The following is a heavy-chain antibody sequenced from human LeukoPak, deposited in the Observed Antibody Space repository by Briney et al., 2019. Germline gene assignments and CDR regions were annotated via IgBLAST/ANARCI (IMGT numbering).Heavy chain of an antibody. V-gene: IGHV3-33*01. J-gene: IGHJ6*02. Sequence: GGSLTLSCAASGFIFSSYGVHWVRQAPGKGREWVAVIWYDGSNKFYADSVKRRFTISRDNSKNPLYLQRTSLRAEETAVYYCARDHKVAVAVAHYGMDVWGQGTTVTVSS. CDR3: ARDHKVAVAVAHYGMDV. CDR1: GFIFSSYG. D-gene: IGHD6-19*01. CDR2: IWYDGSNK.